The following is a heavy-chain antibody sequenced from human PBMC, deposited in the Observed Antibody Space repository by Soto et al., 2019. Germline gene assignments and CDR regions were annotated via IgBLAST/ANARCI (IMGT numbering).Heavy chain of an antibody. CDR1: GVSIGSHF. J-gene: IGHJ3*02. Sequence: QVQLQESGPRLVKPSETLSLTCSVSGVSIGSHFWTWIRQAPGKGPELVGYIYHTVNTNYNPALRSSVTIAMYTSKNQLTLTLTSVTATDTAEYYCARMQSTVVAALDIWGQGTMVTVSS. CDR3: ARMQSTVVAALDI. V-gene: IGHV4-59*11. CDR2: IYHTVNT. D-gene: IGHD2-15*01.